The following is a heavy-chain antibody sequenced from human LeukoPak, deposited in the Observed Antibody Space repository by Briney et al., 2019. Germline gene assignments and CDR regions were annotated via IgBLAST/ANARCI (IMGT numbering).Heavy chain of an antibody. V-gene: IGHV3-30*02. CDR1: GFTFSSYG. Sequence: GGSLRLSCAASGFTFSSYGMHWVRQAPGKGLEWVAFIRYDGSNKYYADSVKGRFTISRDNSKNTLYLQMNSLRAEDTAVYYCAKDIVVVPAAPSGDYYYYMDVWGKGTTVTVSS. D-gene: IGHD2-2*01. CDR2: IRYDGSNK. CDR3: AKDIVVVPAAPSGDYYYYMDV. J-gene: IGHJ6*03.